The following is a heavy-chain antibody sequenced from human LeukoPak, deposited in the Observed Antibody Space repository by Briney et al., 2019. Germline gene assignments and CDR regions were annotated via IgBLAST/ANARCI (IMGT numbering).Heavy chain of an antibody. V-gene: IGHV4-34*01. J-gene: IGHJ5*02. CDR3: ARGPGYYGSGSYLWFDP. Sequence: PSDTLSLTCAVYGGSFRGYYWSWIRQPRGKGLEWIGEINHSGSTNYNPSLKSRVTISVDTSKNQFSLKLSSVTAADTAVYYCARGPGYYGSGSYLWFDPWGQGTLVTVSS. CDR2: INHSGST. D-gene: IGHD3-10*01. CDR1: GGSFRGYY.